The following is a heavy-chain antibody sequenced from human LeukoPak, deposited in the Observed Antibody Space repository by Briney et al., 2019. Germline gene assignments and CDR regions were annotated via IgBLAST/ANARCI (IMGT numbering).Heavy chain of an antibody. CDR1: GGSISSSSYY. CDR3: ARDANYGGFFNWFDP. CDR2: IYYSGST. D-gene: IGHD4-23*01. V-gene: IGHV4-39*07. Sequence: PSETLSLTCTVSGGSISSSSYYWGWIRQPPGKGLEWIGSIYYSGSTYYNPSLKSRVTISVDTSKNQFSLKLSSVTAADTAVYYCARDANYGGFFNWFDPWGQGTLVTVSS. J-gene: IGHJ5*02.